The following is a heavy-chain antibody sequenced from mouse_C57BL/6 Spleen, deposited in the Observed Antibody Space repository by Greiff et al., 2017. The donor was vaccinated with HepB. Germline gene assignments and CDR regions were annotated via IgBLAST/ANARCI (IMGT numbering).Heavy chain of an antibody. D-gene: IGHD2-5*01. CDR1: GYSITSGYY. CDR2: ISYDGSN. V-gene: IGHV3-6*01. J-gene: IGHJ3*01. CDR3: ARAVSYSNYLAWFAY. Sequence: EVQRVESGPGLVKPSQSLSLTCSVTGYSITSGYYWNWIRQFPGNKLEWMGYISYDGSNNYNPSLKNRISITRDTSKNQFFLKLNSVTTEDTATYYCARAVSYSNYLAWFAYWGQGTLVTVSA.